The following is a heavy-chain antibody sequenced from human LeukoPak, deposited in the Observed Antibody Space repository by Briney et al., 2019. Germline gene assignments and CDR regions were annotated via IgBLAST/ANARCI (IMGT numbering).Heavy chain of an antibody. J-gene: IGHJ4*02. Sequence: PGGSLRLSCAASGFTFSSYGMHWVRQAPGKGLEWVAVISYDGSNKYYADSVKGRFTISRDNSKNTLYLQMNSLRAEDTAVYYCARGLRFDYWGQGTLVTVSS. V-gene: IGHV3-30*03. CDR2: ISYDGSNK. CDR3: ARGLRFDY. CDR1: GFTFSSYG. D-gene: IGHD5-12*01.